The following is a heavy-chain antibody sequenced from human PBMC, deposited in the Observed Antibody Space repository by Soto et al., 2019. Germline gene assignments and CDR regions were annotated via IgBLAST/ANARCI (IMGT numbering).Heavy chain of an antibody. CDR1: GFTFRTYA. CDR3: AKLDSYGSFDL. CDR2: MSGTSGNT. D-gene: IGHD5-18*01. Sequence: GGSLRLSWSASGFTFRTYAMSWVRQAPGKGLDWVSAMSGTSGNTYYADSVKGRFTISRDNSKNKLFLQMSSLRAEGTAVYYCAKLDSYGSFDLWGQGALVTSPQ. J-gene: IGHJ4*02. V-gene: IGHV3-23*01.